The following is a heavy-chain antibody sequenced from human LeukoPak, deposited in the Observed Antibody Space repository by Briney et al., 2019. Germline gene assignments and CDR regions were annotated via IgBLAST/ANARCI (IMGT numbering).Heavy chain of an antibody. CDR2: INGSGRRT. CDR3: ARSVVVGATYPYD. CDR1: GFTFITNC. Sequence: QPGASLTLSCALSGFTFITNCMSCARHPPGKGLECVSGINGSGRRTYYADSVKGRFTISRDNSKNTLSLQMNRLRAEDTAVYYCARSVVVGATYPYDWGQGTLVTVSS. D-gene: IGHD1-26*01. J-gene: IGHJ4*02. V-gene: IGHV3-23*01.